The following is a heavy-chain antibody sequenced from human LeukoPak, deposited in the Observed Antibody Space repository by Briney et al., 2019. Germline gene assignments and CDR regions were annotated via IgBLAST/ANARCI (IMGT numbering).Heavy chain of an antibody. CDR1: GFTFSSYG. Sequence: GGSLRLSCAASGFTFSSYGMSWVRQAPGKGLEWVSAISGSGGSTYYADSVKGRFTISRDNCKNTLYLQMNRLRAEDTAVYFCAREGIYGERRDYSGSYYKSYFDYWGQGTLVTVSS. CDR3: AREGIYGERRDYSGSYYKSYFDY. CDR2: ISGSGGST. D-gene: IGHD1-26*01. V-gene: IGHV3-23*01. J-gene: IGHJ4*02.